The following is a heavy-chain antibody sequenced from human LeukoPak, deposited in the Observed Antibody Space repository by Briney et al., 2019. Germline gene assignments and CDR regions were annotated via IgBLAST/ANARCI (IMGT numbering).Heavy chain of an antibody. V-gene: IGHV4-34*01. CDR1: GGSFSGFS. Sequence: SETLSLTCAVYGGSFSGFSWTWIRQSPGKGLEWIGEINDIGSTTFNPSLKSRIAISVDTSMNQFSLKLRSMTAADTAVYFCARVPSNWNYPNWYFDLWGRGTLVTVSS. J-gene: IGHJ2*01. CDR3: ARVPSNWNYPNWYFDL. D-gene: IGHD1-7*01. CDR2: INDIGST.